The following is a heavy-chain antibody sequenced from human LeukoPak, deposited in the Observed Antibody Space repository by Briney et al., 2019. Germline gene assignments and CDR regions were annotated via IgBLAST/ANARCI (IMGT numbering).Heavy chain of an antibody. CDR1: GCTFTSYY. J-gene: IGHJ4*02. V-gene: IGHV1-46*01. CDR2: FSASGGST. D-gene: IGHD6-6*01. Sequence: GASVKVSCKASGCTFTSYYMHWVRPALGPGLGRMVMFSASGGSTSYAQKFQGRVTMTRDTSASTVYMELSSLRSDDTAVYYCAREQVVGTYYFDYWGQGTLVTVSS. CDR3: AREQVVGTYYFDY.